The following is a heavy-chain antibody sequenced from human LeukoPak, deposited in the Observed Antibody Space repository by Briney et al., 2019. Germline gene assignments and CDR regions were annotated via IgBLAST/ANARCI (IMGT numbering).Heavy chain of an antibody. CDR3: ARDLDGSGPYYGMDV. D-gene: IGHD3-10*01. J-gene: IGHJ6*02. Sequence: SETLPLTCTVSGGSISSYYWSWIRQPAGKGLEWIGRIYTSGSTNYNPSLKSRVTMSVDTSKNQFSLKLSSVTAADTAVYYCARDLDGSGPYYGMDVWGQGTTVTVSS. V-gene: IGHV4-4*07. CDR2: IYTSGST. CDR1: GGSISSYY.